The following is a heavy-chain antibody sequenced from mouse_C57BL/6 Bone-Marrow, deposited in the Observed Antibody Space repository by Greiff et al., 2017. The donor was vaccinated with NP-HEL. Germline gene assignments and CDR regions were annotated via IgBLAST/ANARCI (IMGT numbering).Heavy chain of an antibody. J-gene: IGHJ4*01. Sequence: VQRVESGAELARPGASVKLSCKASGYTFTSYGISWVKQRTGQGLEWIGEIYPRSGNTYYNEKFKGKATLTADKSSSTAYMELRSLTSEDSAVYFCARPTSTVVADYAMDYWGQGTSVTVSS. D-gene: IGHD1-1*01. V-gene: IGHV1-81*01. CDR1: GYTFTSYG. CDR2: IYPRSGNT. CDR3: ARPTSTVVADYAMDY.